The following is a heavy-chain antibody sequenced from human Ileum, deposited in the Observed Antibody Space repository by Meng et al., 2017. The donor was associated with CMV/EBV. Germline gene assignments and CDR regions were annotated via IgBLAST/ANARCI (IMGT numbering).Heavy chain of an antibody. V-gene: IGHV1-8*01. CDR2: MNPNSGNT. D-gene: IGHD5-24*01. Sequence: ASVKVSCKASGYTFTTYDVNWVRQAAGQGLEWMGWMNPNSGNTGYAQKFQGRVTMTRNTSISTAYMELTSLRSEDTAVYYCASLIGDGYISGDYWGQGTLVTVSS. CDR3: ASLIGDGYISGDY. J-gene: IGHJ4*02. CDR1: GYTFTTYD.